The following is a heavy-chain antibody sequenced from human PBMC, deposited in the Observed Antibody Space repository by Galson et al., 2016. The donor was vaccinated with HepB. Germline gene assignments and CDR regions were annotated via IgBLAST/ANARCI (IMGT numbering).Heavy chain of an antibody. D-gene: IGHD2-2*01. Sequence: SVKVSCKASGYSFIAYGLSWVRQAPGQGLEWMGWVSPNNGNTNYAAKFQGRVTMTTDTSTKTVFMELRSLRSDDSAVYYCARDGDCSSSSCYGDYFDSWGQGTLVTVSS. CDR2: VSPNNGNT. CDR1: GYSFIAYG. J-gene: IGHJ4*02. V-gene: IGHV1-18*01. CDR3: ARDGDCSSSSCYGDYFDS.